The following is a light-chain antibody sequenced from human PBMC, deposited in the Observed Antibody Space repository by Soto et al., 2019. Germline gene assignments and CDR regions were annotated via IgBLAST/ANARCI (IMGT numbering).Light chain of an antibody. Sequence: EIELTQSPGTLSLSPGERATLTCRASQNIGSMYLGWYQQKPGQAPRLLIYRASSRATGIPDRFSVSGSGTEFALTITRLEQEDFAVSYCQQYSGSPASTFGQGTKLEIK. V-gene: IGKV3-20*01. CDR1: QNIGSMY. J-gene: IGKJ2*01. CDR3: QQYSGSPAST. CDR2: RAS.